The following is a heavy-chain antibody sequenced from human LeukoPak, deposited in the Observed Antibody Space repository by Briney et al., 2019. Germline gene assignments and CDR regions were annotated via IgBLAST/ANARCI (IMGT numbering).Heavy chain of an antibody. J-gene: IGHJ2*01. V-gene: IGHV3-7*03. CDR3: AKDIVGQWLTSDGYWYFDL. CDR2: IKQDGSEK. D-gene: IGHD6-19*01. CDR1: GFTFSSYW. Sequence: GGSLRLSCAASGFTFSSYWMSWVRQAPGKGLEWVANIKQDGSEKYYVDSVKGRFTISRDNAKNSLYLQMNSLRAEDTALYYCAKDIVGQWLTSDGYWYFDLWGRGTLVTVSS.